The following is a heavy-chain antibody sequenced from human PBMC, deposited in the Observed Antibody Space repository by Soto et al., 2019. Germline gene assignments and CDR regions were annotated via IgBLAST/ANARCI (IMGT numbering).Heavy chain of an antibody. CDR3: ARAIRYFDWLLPSYGMDV. CDR2: INPNSGGT. Sequence: ASVKVSCKASGDTFTSYYMHWVRQAPGQGLEWMGWINPNSGGTNYAQKFQGWVTMTRDTSISTAYMELSRLRSDDTAVYYCARAIRYFDWLLPSYGMDVWGQGTTVTVSS. J-gene: IGHJ6*02. D-gene: IGHD3-9*01. CDR1: GDTFTSYY. V-gene: IGHV1-2*04.